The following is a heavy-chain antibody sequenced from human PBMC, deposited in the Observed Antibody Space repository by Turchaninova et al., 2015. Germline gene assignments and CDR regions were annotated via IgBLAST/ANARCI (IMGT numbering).Heavy chain of an antibody. Sequence: QVQLQESGPGLVKPSETLSLTCSVPGGSFRNSYWRWLRQPPGKGLEWIGYFHYSGRAYYTPSLGSRVTMAVDTSINQFSLKLTSMTAADTAVYYCARGIPPNELAIDHWGQGTLVTVSS. V-gene: IGHV4-59*08. CDR2: FHYSGRA. J-gene: IGHJ5*02. CDR1: GGSFRNSY. D-gene: IGHD1-1*01. CDR3: ARGIPPNELAIDH.